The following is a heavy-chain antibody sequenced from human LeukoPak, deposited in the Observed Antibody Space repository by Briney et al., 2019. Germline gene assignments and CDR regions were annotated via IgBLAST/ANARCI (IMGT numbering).Heavy chain of an antibody. CDR2: TYSGCTT. J-gene: IGHJ1*01. D-gene: IGHD7-27*01. V-gene: IGHV3-53*01. Sequence: PGGALRLSGAASGFNVINNPLGWVRRGSGEGVEWVSITYSGCTTYYAASMRGRFTISRDDSKNTLYLQMNSLTAEDAAVYYCARERSGAYPEHWGQGTLVTVSS. CDR3: ARERSGAYPEH. CDR1: GFNVINNP.